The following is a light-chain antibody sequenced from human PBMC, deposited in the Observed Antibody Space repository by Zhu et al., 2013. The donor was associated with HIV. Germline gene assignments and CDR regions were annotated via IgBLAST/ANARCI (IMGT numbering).Light chain of an antibody. CDR3: AAWDDSLNGWV. V-gene: IGLV1-44*01. J-gene: IGLJ3*02. CDR1: SSNIGSNT. Sequence: QSVLTQPPSASGTPGQRATISCSGTSSNIGSNTVNWYQQLPGTAPKLLIYSDNQRSSGVPDRFSGSKSGTSASLAISGLQSEDEADYHCAAWDDSLNGWVFGGGTKLTVL. CDR2: SDN.